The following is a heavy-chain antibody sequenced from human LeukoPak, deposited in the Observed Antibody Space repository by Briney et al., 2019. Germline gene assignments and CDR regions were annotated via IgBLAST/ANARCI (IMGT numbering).Heavy chain of an antibody. D-gene: IGHD4-17*01. CDR2: IYYSGST. J-gene: IGHJ4*02. CDR1: GGSISSSSYY. Sequence: PSETLSLTCTVSGGSISSSSYYWGWIRQPPGKGLEWIGSIYYSGSTYYNPSLKSRVTISVDTSKNQFSLKLSSVTAADTAVYYCAVTTVTTLDYWGQGTLVTVSS. CDR3: AVTTVTTLDY. V-gene: IGHV4-39*01.